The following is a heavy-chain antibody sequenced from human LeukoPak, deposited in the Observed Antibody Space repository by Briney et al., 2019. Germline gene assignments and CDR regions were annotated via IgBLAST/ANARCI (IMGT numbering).Heavy chain of an antibody. V-gene: IGHV4-59*01. J-gene: IGHJ4*02. CDR2: ISYTGTT. CDR1: GASISNKF. D-gene: IGHD3-10*01. CDR3: ARGAGFGELSY. Sequence: SETLFLTCNVSGASISNKFWSWIRHPPGKGLEWIGYISYTGTTNYNPSLQSRVTISVDTSKNQLSLRVTSMTAADTAVYYCARGAGFGELSYWGQGTLVTVSS.